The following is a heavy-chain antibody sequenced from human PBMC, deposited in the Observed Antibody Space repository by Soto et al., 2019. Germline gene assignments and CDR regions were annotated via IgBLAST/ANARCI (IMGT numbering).Heavy chain of an antibody. CDR3: AREEETTIFGVNYYYGMDV. CDR1: GYTFTSYD. CDR2: MNPNSGNT. D-gene: IGHD3-3*01. Sequence: QVQLVQSGAEVKKPGASVKVSCKASGYTFTSYDINWVRQATGQGLEWMGWMNPNSGNTGYAQKCQGRVTMTRNTSISTAYMELSSLRSEDTAVYYCAREEETTIFGVNYYYGMDVWGQGTTVTVSS. J-gene: IGHJ6*02. V-gene: IGHV1-8*01.